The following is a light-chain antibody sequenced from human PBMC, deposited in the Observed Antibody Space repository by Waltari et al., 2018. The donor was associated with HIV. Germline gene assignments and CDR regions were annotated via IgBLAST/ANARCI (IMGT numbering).Light chain of an antibody. Sequence: DIQMTPSPSSLSASVGDRVTITCRASQDINHYLNWYQQKPGKAPHLLIFGASSLQSGVPPRFSGSGSATEFTLTISVLQREDFATYFCQQAYNTPWTFGQGTTVDFK. J-gene: IGKJ1*01. CDR2: GAS. CDR3: QQAYNTPWT. V-gene: IGKV1-39*01. CDR1: QDINHY.